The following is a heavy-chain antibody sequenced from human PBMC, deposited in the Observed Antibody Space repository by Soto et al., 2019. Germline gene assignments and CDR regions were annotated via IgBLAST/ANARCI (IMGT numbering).Heavy chain of an antibody. J-gene: IGHJ6*02. CDR1: GGSISSSNW. Sequence: SETLSLTCAVSGGSISSSNWCSCVRQPPGKGLEWIGEIYHSGSTNYNPSLKSRVTISVDKSKNQFSLKLSSVTAADTAVYYCARGGYSNYYYYYYGMDVWGQGTTVTVSS. V-gene: IGHV4-4*02. D-gene: IGHD4-4*01. CDR3: ARGGYSNYYYYYYGMDV. CDR2: IYHSGST.